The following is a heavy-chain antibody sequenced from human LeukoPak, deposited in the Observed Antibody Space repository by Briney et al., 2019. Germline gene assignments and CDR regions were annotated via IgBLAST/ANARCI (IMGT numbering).Heavy chain of an antibody. CDR1: GFTFNNYW. CDR2: IKQDGSEK. CDR3: AKSSYYDASGYYREYYFDY. D-gene: IGHD3-22*01. Sequence: GGSLRLSCAASGFTFNNYWMTWVRQAPGKGLQWVANIKQDGSEKYYVDSVKGRITISRGNAKNSLHLQMNSLRAEDTAVYYCAKSSYYDASGYYREYYFDYWGQGTLVTVSS. J-gene: IGHJ4*02. V-gene: IGHV3-7*03.